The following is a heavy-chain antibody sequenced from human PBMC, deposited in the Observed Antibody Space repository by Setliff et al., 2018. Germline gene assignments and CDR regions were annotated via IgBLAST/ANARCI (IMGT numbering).Heavy chain of an antibody. CDR1: GGSISSGSYY. CDR2: IYSSGST. V-gene: IGHV4-61*09. Sequence: SETLSLTCTVSGGSISSGSYYWSWIRQPAGKGLEWIGHIYSSGSTNYNPSLKSRVTISVDRSKNQFSLKLSSVIAADTAVYSCARDLYSSSSGGFYYYYYYMDVWGKGTTVTVS. D-gene: IGHD6-6*01. J-gene: IGHJ6*03. CDR3: ARDLYSSSSGGFYYYYYYMDV.